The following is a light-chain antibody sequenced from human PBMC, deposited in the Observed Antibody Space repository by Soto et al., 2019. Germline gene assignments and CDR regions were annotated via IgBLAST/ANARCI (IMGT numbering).Light chain of an antibody. V-gene: IGKV3D-20*01. Sequence: ILLTQSPATLSLSPGERATLSCGASQSVSSSYVAWYHHRPGLSPRLLIHDASSRATGITDRFSGTKSGTDFTLTIRRLEPEDAAVYYCQQYGSSPITVGPGTRLEIK. J-gene: IGKJ5*01. CDR3: QQYGSSPIT. CDR1: QSVSSSY. CDR2: DAS.